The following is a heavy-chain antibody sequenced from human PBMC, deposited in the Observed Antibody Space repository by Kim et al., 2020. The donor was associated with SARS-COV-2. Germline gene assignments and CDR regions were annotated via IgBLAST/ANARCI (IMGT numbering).Heavy chain of an antibody. Sequence: SETLSLTCTVSGGSLSSSSYYWVWIRQPPGKGLEGIGTAYYRGNTYYNPSLKSRVTIYVDTSKNQFSLKLGSVTAADTAVYYCARDKRYSSGWYVAFYYYYMDVWGKGPTVTVSS. J-gene: IGHJ6*03. D-gene: IGHD6-19*01. CDR1: GGSLSSSSYY. V-gene: IGHV4-39*02. CDR3: ARDKRYSSGWYVAFYYYYMDV. CDR2: AYYRGNT.